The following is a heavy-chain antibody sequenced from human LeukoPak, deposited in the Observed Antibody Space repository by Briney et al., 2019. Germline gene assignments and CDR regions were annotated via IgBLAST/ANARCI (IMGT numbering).Heavy chain of an antibody. Sequence: PGGSLRLSCEGSGFSFSSYWMTWVRQLPGKGPEWVANIRQDESERYFADSVKGRFTISRDNAKKSVYLHMSSLRAEDTAVYYCARLRHYGSGSYPMTGNWFDPWGQGTLVSVSS. CDR1: GFSFSSYW. CDR3: ARLRHYGSGSYPMTGNWFDP. D-gene: IGHD3-10*01. J-gene: IGHJ5*02. CDR2: IRQDESER. V-gene: IGHV3-7*01.